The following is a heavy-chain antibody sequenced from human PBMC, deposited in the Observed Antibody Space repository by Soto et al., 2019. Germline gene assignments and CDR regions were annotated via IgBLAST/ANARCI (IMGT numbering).Heavy chain of an antibody. V-gene: IGHV4-34*01. CDR2: INHSGST. CDR3: ARADYGDYVSY. CDR1: GGSFSGYY. Sequence: SETLSLTCAVYGGSFSGYYWSWIRQPPGKGLEWIGEINHSGSTNYNPSLKSRVTISVDTSKNQFSLKLSSVTAADTAVYYCARADYGDYVSYWGQGTLVTVSS. J-gene: IGHJ4*02. D-gene: IGHD4-17*01.